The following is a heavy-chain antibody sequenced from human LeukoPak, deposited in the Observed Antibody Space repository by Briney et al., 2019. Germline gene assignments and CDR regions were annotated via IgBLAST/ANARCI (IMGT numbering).Heavy chain of an antibody. CDR1: GVSISSGDYY. Sequence: PSQTLSLNCTVSGVSISSGDYYWSWIRQPPGKGLEWIGYIYYSGSTYYNPSLKSRVTISVDTSKNQFSLKLSSVTAADTAVYYCARGGRPENYDILTGYYNAYYFDYWGQGTLVTVSS. J-gene: IGHJ4*02. CDR2: IYYSGST. V-gene: IGHV4-30-4*01. D-gene: IGHD3-9*01. CDR3: ARGGRPENYDILTGYYNAYYFDY.